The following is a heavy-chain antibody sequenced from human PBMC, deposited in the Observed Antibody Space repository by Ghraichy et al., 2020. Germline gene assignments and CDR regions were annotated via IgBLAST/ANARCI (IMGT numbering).Heavy chain of an antibody. J-gene: IGHJ4*02. D-gene: IGHD6-6*01. CDR1: GGSFSGYY. V-gene: IGHV4-34*01. CDR2: INHSGST. Sequence: SETLSLTCAVYGGSFSGYYWSWIRQPPGKGLEWIGEINHSGSTNYNPSLKSRVTISVDTSKNQFSLKLSSVTAADTAVYYCAREYSSSPGDYWGQGTLVTVSS. CDR3: AREYSSSPGDY.